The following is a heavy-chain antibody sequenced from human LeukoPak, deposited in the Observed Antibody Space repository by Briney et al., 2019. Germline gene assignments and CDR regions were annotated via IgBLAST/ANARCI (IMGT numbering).Heavy chain of an antibody. CDR2: IIPIFGTA. CDR1: GGTFCSYA. D-gene: IGHD6-6*01. J-gene: IGHJ4*02. Sequence: SVKVSCKASGGTFCSYAISWVRQAPGQGLEWMGGIIPIFGTANYSQKFQGRVTITADESTSTAYMELSSLRSEDTAVYYCARVPRRNSSSYYFDYWGQGTLVTVSS. V-gene: IGHV1-69*01. CDR3: ARVPRRNSSSYYFDY.